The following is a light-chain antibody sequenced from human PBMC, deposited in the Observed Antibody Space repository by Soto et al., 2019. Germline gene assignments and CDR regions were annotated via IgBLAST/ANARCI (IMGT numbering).Light chain of an antibody. CDR2: GAS. CDR1: QSVSSSY. Sequence: EIVLTQSPGTLSLSPGERATLSCRASQSVSSSYLAWYQQKPGQAPRLLIYGASSRATGIPDRFSGSGSGTDFTLTISRLESADSAVYYSQPYGSTLWTFGQGTKVEIK. J-gene: IGKJ1*01. V-gene: IGKV3-20*01. CDR3: QPYGSTLWT.